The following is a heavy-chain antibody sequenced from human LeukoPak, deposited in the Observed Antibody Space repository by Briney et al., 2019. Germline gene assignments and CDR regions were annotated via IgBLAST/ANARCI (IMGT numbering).Heavy chain of an antibody. V-gene: IGHV3-23*01. CDR3: AKDFSDYYDSSGAREYYYGMDV. J-gene: IGHJ6*02. CDR2: ISGSGGST. Sequence: PGGSLRLSCAASGFTFSSYAMSWVRQAPGKGLEWVSAISGSGGSTYYADSVKGRFTISRDNAKNSLYLQMNSLRAEDTALYYCAKDFSDYYDSSGAREYYYGMDVWGQGTTVTVSS. CDR1: GFTFSSYA. D-gene: IGHD3-22*01.